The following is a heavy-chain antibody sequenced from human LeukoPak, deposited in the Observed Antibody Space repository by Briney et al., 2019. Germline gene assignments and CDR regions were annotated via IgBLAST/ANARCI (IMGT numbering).Heavy chain of an antibody. CDR1: GGSISSYY. CDR3: AREAGGFDY. Sequence: SETLSLTCTVSGGSISSYYWTWIRQPPGKGLEWIGYIYYSGSTSYSPSLKSRVTISVDTSKKQFSLKLSSVTAADTAVYFCAREAGGFDYWGQGTLVTVSS. CDR2: IYYSGST. V-gene: IGHV4-59*12. D-gene: IGHD3-16*01. J-gene: IGHJ4*02.